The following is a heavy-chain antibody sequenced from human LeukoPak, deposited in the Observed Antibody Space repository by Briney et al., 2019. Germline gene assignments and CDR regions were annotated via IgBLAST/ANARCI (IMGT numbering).Heavy chain of an antibody. J-gene: IGHJ6*03. CDR2: IKQNGRGK. V-gene: IGHV3-7*01. D-gene: IGHD2-15*01. Sequence: GGALKLSRAAPGFTLFTFWVRWGRQGPGEGAGWGGNIKQNGRGKYYVDSVKGRFTISRDNAKNSLYLQMNSLRAEDTAVYYCAREGYCSGGSCYRGGYYYYYMDVWGKGTTVTVSS. CDR3: AREGYCSGGSCYRGGYYYYYMDV. CDR1: GFTLFTFW.